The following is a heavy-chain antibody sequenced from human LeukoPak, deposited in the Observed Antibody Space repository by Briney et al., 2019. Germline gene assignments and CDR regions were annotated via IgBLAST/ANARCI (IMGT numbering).Heavy chain of an antibody. D-gene: IGHD1-7*01. J-gene: IGHJ4*02. CDR1: GFTFSSYV. CDR2: IYSNGGST. CDR3: ARSLGITGTTGGYFDY. V-gene: IGHV3-64*01. Sequence: GGSLRLSCAASGFTFSSYVMHWVRQAPGKGLEYVSAIYSNGGSTYYRNSVKGRFTISRDNSKNTLYLQMGSLRAEDMAVYYCARSLGITGTTGGYFDYWGQGTLVTVSS.